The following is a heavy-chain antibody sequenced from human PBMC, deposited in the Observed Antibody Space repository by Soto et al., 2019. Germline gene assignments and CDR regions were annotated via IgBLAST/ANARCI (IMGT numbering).Heavy chain of an antibody. D-gene: IGHD3-3*01. CDR2: IYHSGST. V-gene: IGHV4-30-2*01. CDR3: ARAVRIYDFWSGYLLDGMDV. CDR1: GGSISSGGYS. Sequence: SETLSLTCAVSGGSISSGGYSWSWIRQPPGKGLEWIGYIYHSGSTYYNPSLKSRVTISVDRSKNQFSLKPSSVTAADTAVYYCARAVRIYDFWSGYLLDGMDVWGQGTTVTVSS. J-gene: IGHJ6*02.